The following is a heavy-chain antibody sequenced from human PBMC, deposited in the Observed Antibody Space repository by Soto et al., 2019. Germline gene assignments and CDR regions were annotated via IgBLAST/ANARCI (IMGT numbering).Heavy chain of an antibody. D-gene: IGHD5-12*01. CDR1: GVSITSYF. Sequence: SETLSLTCTVSGVSITSYFWSWIRQTPGKGLDWIGSISFSGATYSNPSLKGRAALSVDTSENHLSLTLNSVTSADTAVYFCARDRRDGYKRYFESWRQGNQVTVSS. CDR2: ISFSGAT. CDR3: ARDRRDGYKRYFES. J-gene: IGHJ4*02. V-gene: IGHV4-59*01.